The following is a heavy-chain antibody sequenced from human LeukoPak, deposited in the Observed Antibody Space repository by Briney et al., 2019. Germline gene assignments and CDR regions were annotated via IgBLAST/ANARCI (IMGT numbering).Heavy chain of an antibody. CDR2: ISSNGNYI. J-gene: IGHJ4*02. D-gene: IGHD5-18*01. CDR1: GFTFNTYA. V-gene: IGHV3-21*01. Sequence: NTGGSLRLSCAASGFTFNTYAMNWVRQAPGKGLEWIPSISSNGNYIYYADSLKGRFTVSRDNANNSLYVQMISLRAEDTAVYYCAREYSYGHLDYWGQGTLVTVSS. CDR3: AREYSYGHLDY.